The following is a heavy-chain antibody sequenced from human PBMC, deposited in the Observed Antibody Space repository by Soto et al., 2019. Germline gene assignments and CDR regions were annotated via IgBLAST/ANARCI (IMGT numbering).Heavy chain of an antibody. V-gene: IGHV3-21*01. CDR1: GFTFSSYS. CDR3: TRHWLATREFDY. D-gene: IGHD1-26*01. Sequence: GGSLRLSCAASGFTFSSYSMNWVRQAPGKGLEWVSSISSSSGHIYYADSLKGRFTISRDNAKNSLYLQMNSLRAEDTAVYYCTRHWLATREFDYWGQGTPVPVSS. CDR2: ISSSSGHI. J-gene: IGHJ4*02.